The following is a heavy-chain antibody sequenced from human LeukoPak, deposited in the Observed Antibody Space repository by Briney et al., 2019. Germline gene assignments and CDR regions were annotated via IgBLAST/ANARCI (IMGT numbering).Heavy chain of an antibody. CDR2: IKEDGSEI. D-gene: IGHD3-10*01. V-gene: IGHV3-7*01. CDR1: GFNFSTYW. CDR3: ARADRYYYGSGSPYYYFDY. J-gene: IGHJ4*02. Sequence: PGGSLRLSCAASGFNFSTYWMTWVRQVLGKGLEWVANIKEDGSEIYYVDAVKGRFTISRDNAKNSLYLQMNSLRAEDTAVYYCARADRYYYGSGSPYYYFDYWGQGTLVTVSS.